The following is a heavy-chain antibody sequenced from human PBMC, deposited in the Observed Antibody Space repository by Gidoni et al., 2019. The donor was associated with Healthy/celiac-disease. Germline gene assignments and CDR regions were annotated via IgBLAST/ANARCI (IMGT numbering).Heavy chain of an antibody. CDR3: ARVPTYSYGLDY. Sequence: QVQLQESGPGLVKPSETLSSTCTVSGYSISSGYYWRWIRQPPGKGLEWIVSIYHSGSTYYNPSLKSRVTISVDTSKTQFSLKLSSVTAADTAVYYCARVPTYSYGLDYWGQGTLVTVSS. CDR1: GYSISSGYY. CDR2: IYHSGST. V-gene: IGHV4-38-2*02. D-gene: IGHD5-18*01. J-gene: IGHJ4*02.